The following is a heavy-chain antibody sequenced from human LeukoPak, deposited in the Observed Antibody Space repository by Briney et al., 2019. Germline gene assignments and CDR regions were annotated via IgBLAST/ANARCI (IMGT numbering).Heavy chain of an antibody. V-gene: IGHV4-39*01. CDR2: IYYSGST. D-gene: IGHD5-12*01. Sequence: ASETLSLTCTVSGGSISSGSYYWGWIRQPPGKGLEWIGSIYYSGSTYYNPSLKSRVTISVDTSKNQFSLKLSSVTAADTAVYYCARHDWGYSGYDSPCYFDYWGQGTLVTVSS. CDR3: ARHDWGYSGYDSPCYFDY. J-gene: IGHJ4*02. CDR1: GGSISSGSYY.